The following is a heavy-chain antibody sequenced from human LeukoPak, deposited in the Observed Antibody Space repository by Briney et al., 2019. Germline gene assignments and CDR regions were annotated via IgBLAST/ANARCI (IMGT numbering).Heavy chain of an antibody. J-gene: IGHJ4*02. CDR2: INHSGST. D-gene: IGHD3-3*01. V-gene: IGHV4-34*01. CDR3: ARGVRDSYYDFWSGYYKSYYFDY. CDR1: GGSFSGYY. Sequence: SETLSLTCAVYGGSFSGYYWSWIRQPPGKGLEWIGEINHSGSTNYNPSLKSRVTISVDTSKNQFSLKLSSVTAADTAVYYCARGVRDSYYDFWSGYYKSYYFDYWGQGTLVTVSS.